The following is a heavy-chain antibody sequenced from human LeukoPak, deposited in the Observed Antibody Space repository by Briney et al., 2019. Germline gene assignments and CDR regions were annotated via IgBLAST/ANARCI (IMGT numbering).Heavy chain of an antibody. Sequence: SETLSLTCAVSGASFSSHYWSWIRQSPGKGLEWIGHIYHSGTTKYNPSLKSRVTISVDTPKCQFSLKLKSVTAADTAVYYCARVLDLSKRGLDAFDIWGQGTMVTVSS. D-gene: IGHD3-16*01. J-gene: IGHJ3*02. V-gene: IGHV4-59*11. CDR2: IYHSGTT. CDR3: ARVLDLSKRGLDAFDI. CDR1: GASFSSHY.